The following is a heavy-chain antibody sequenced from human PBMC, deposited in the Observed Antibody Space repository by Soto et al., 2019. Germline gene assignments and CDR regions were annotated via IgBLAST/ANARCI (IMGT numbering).Heavy chain of an antibody. CDR2: ISGSGGST. D-gene: IGHD3-22*01. CDR3: AKVTGYYDSSGYDPFDI. J-gene: IGHJ3*02. CDR1: GFTFSSYA. Sequence: GGSLRLSCAASGFTFSSYAMSWVRQAPGKGLEWVSAISGSGGSTYYADSVKGRSTISRDNSKNTLYLQMNSLRAEDTAVYYCAKVTGYYDSSGYDPFDIWGQGTMVTV. V-gene: IGHV3-23*01.